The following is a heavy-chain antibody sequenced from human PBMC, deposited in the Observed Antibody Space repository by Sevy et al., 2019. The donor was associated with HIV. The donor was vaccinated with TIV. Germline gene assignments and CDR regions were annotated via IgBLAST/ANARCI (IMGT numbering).Heavy chain of an antibody. CDR1: GFTFSSYA. CDR2: ISCGGGGT. CDR3: AKSSSIRPSYFDY. J-gene: IGHJ4*02. D-gene: IGHD6-6*01. V-gene: IGHV3-23*01. Sequence: GGSLRLSCAASGFTFSSYAMSWVRQAPGKGLEWVSAISCGGGGTYYADSVKGRFTISRDNSKNTLYLQMNSLRAEDTAVYYCAKSSSIRPSYFDYWGQGTLVTVSS.